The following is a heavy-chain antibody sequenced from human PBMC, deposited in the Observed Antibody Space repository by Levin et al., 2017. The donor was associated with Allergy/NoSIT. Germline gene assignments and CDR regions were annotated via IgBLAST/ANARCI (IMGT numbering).Heavy chain of an antibody. CDR3: VRGGYTYDDGGDYYYYGLDV. CDR2: IRSKTYGGTT. Sequence: GESLKISCRASGFTFGDHAMSWFRQSPGKGLEWLGFIRSKTYGGTTEYAASVKGRFTISREDSKSIAYLQMNSLKTEDRGVYYCVRGGYTYDDGGDYYYYGLDVWGQGTTVTVSS. CDR1: GFTFGDHA. V-gene: IGHV3-49*03. J-gene: IGHJ6*02. D-gene: IGHD5-18*01.